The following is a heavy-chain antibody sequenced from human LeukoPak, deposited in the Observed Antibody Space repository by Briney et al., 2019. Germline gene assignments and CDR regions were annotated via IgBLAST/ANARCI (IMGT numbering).Heavy chain of an antibody. V-gene: IGHV4-59*08. J-gene: IGHJ4*02. D-gene: IGHD2-8*01. CDR3: ARHLVPYGHDY. Sequence: SETLSLTCTVSGGSISSYYWSWLRQPPGKGLEWIGYIYYGGSTNYNTPLKSRVTISVHTYKTQFSLKLSSVTAADTGVYYCARHLVPYGHDYWGEGTLVTVSS. CDR2: IYYGGST. CDR1: GGSISSYY.